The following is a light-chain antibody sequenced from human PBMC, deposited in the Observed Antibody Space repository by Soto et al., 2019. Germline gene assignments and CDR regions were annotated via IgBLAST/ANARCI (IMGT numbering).Light chain of an antibody. CDR3: TSYASSGTHV. J-gene: IGLJ3*02. Sequence: QSALTQPRSVSGSPGQSVTLSCTGTSSDVGGYHYVSWYQHHPGKAPKLMIYEVSNRPSGVSNRFSGSKSGNTASLTISGLQAEDEADYYCTSYASSGTHVFGGGTKLTVL. V-gene: IGLV2-14*01. CDR2: EVS. CDR1: SSDVGGYHY.